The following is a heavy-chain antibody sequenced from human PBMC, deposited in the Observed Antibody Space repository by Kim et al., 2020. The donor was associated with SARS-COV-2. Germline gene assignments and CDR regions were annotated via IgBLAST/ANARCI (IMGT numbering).Heavy chain of an antibody. CDR2: IYSGGST. CDR3: ARDLGYSYGLGY. J-gene: IGHJ4*02. CDR1: GFTVSSNY. D-gene: IGHD5-18*01. V-gene: IGHV3-53*01. Sequence: GGSLRLSCAASGFTVSSNYMSWVRQAPGKGLEWVSVIYSGGSTYYADSVKGRFTISRDNSKNTLYLQMNSLRAEDTAVYYCARDLGYSYGLGYWGQGTLVTVSS.